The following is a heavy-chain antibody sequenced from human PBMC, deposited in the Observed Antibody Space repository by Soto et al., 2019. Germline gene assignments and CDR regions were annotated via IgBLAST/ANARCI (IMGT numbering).Heavy chain of an antibody. Sequence: PGGSLRLSCAASGFTFSSSGMHWVRQAPGKGLEWVAVTSYDGSNKYYADPVKGRFTISRDNSKNTLYLQINSLRAEDAAVYYCVKPGGDSGYFHHWGQGTLVTVSS. D-gene: IGHD4-17*01. V-gene: IGHV3-30*03. J-gene: IGHJ1*01. CDR3: VKPGGDSGYFHH. CDR2: TSYDGSNK. CDR1: GFTFSSSG.